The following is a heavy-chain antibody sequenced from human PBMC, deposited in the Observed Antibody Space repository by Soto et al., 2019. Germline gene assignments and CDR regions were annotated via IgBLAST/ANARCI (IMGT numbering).Heavy chain of an antibody. J-gene: IGHJ4*02. CDR2: ISAYNGNT. D-gene: IGHD2-15*01. CDR1: GYTFTSYG. CDR3: ARDRPRAYCSGGSCYSGYFGY. V-gene: IGHV1-18*01. Sequence: ASVKVSCKASGYTFTSYGVSCVRQAPGQGLEWMGWISAYNGNTNYAQKLQGRVTMTTDTSTSTAYMELRSLRSDDTAVYYCARDRPRAYCSGGSCYSGYFGYWGQGTLVTVSS.